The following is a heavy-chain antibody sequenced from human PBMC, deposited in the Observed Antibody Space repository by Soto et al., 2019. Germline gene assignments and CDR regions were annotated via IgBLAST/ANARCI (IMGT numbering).Heavy chain of an antibody. J-gene: IGHJ4*02. CDR3: ASNYYDSSGYYSTGVVNYFAY. CDR2: IYYSGST. CDR1: GGSISSSSDY. D-gene: IGHD3-22*01. Sequence: PSETLSLTCTVSGGSISSSSDYWGWIRQPPGKGLEWIGSIYYSGSTYYNPSLKSRGTISVDTSKNQFSLKLSSVTAADTAVYSCASNYYDSSGYYSTGVVNYFAYWGQGTLVTVSS. V-gene: IGHV4-39*01.